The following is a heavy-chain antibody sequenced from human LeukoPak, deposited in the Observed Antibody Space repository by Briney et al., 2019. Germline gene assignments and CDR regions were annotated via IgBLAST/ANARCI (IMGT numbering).Heavy chain of an antibody. D-gene: IGHD2-8*01. CDR2: ISLTGLT. CDR1: GGSISNTNW. J-gene: IGHJ4*02. V-gene: IGHV4-4*02. Sequence: PAETLSLTCGVSGGSISNTNWWSWVRQPPGQGLEWIGEISLTGLTHYNPSLESRVTVSLDKSKNQLSLNLTSVTAADTAVYYCSRENGAFSPFGYWGQGTLVTVLS. CDR3: SRENGAFSPFGY.